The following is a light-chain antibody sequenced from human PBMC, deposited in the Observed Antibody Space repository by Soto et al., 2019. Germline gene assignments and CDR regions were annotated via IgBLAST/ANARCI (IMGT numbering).Light chain of an antibody. CDR3: QQYGSSPWT. V-gene: IGKV3-20*01. CDR1: QSVSSSY. Sequence: EIVLTQSPGTLSLSPGERATLSCRASQSVSSSYLAWYQQKPGQAPRLLIYGASSRATGIPDRFSGSGSGTDFTLTISRLEPEDFEVYYCQQYGSSPWTVGQATKVDI. CDR2: GAS. J-gene: IGKJ1*01.